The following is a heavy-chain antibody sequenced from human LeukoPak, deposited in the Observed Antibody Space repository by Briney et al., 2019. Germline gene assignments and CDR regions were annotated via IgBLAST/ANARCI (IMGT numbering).Heavy chain of an antibody. D-gene: IGHD4-17*01. V-gene: IGHV3-23*01. CDR2: ISDTGGST. J-gene: IGHJ4*02. Sequence: GGSLRLSCAASGFTFSSYAMSWVRQAPGKGLERVSVISDTGGSTYYADSVKGCFTISRDNSKNTLYLQMNSLRSEDTAVYYCAKRGTVTTFGHCDYWGQGTLVTVSS. CDR1: GFTFSSYA. CDR3: AKRGTVTTFGHCDY.